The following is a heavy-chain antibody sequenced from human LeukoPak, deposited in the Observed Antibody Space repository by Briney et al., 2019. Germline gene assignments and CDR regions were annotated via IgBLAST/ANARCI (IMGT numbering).Heavy chain of an antibody. CDR3: ARDRGAYYYETGY. V-gene: IGHV3-66*01. D-gene: IGHD3-22*01. CDR2: IYSGGDT. J-gene: IGHJ4*02. Sequence: PGGSLRLSCAASGFAVSSNYMTWVRQAPGKGLEWVSVIYSGGDTYYADSVKGRFTISRDDSRNTLYLQMNNLRADDTAVYYCARDRGAYYYETGYWGQGILVTVSS. CDR1: GFAVSSNY.